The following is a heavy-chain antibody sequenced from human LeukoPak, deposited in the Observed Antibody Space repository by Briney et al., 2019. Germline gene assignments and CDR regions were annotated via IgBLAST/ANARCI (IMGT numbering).Heavy chain of an antibody. J-gene: IGHJ6*02. CDR3: ARDTIAVAGPHYYYYYGMDV. CDR2: INPNSGGT. Sequence: ASVKVSCKASGYTFTGYYMHWVRQAPGQGLERMGGINPNSGGTNYARKFQGRVTMTRDTSISTAYMELSRLRSDDTAVYYCARDTIAVAGPHYYYYYGMDVWGQGTTVTVSS. D-gene: IGHD6-19*01. V-gene: IGHV1-2*02. CDR1: GYTFTGYY.